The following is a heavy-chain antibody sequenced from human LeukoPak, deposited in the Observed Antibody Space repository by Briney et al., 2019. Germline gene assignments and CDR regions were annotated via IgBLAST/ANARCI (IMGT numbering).Heavy chain of an antibody. V-gene: IGHV3-11*03. CDR2: ISSRSSHT. J-gene: IGHJ4*02. D-gene: IGHD6-19*01. Sequence: GGSLRLSCAASGFTFSDYYMIWIRQAPGKGLEWVSYISSRSSHTNYADSVKGRFTISRDNAKNSLYLQMNSLRAEDTAVYYCAKAYSIGWNYFDYWGQGTLVTVSS. CDR1: GFTFSDYY. CDR3: AKAYSIGWNYFDY.